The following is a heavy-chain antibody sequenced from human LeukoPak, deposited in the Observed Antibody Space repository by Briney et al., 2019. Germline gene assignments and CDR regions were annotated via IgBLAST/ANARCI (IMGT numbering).Heavy chain of an antibody. D-gene: IGHD2-21*02. CDR2: IKEDGSKK. V-gene: IGHV3-7*01. CDR1: GFTFSEFW. CDR3: VRDAVTAY. J-gene: IGHJ4*02. Sequence: GGSLRLSCAASGFTFSEFWMSWVRQAPGKGLEWLANIKEDGSKKYYVDSVKGRFTISRDNAKNSLFLQMNSLRNEDTAVYYCVRDAVTAYWGQGTLVTVSS.